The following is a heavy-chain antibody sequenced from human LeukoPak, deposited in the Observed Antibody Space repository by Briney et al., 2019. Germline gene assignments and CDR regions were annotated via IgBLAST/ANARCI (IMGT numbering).Heavy chain of an antibody. Sequence: SETLSLTCTVSGGSISSYYWSWIRQPPGKGLEWIGYIYYSGSTNYNPSLKSRVTISVDTSKNQFSLKLSSVTAADTAVYYCARVNCDFWSGYYWTYYFDYWGQGTLVTVSS. CDR2: IYYSGST. V-gene: IGHV4-59*01. J-gene: IGHJ4*02. CDR3: ARVNCDFWSGYYWTYYFDY. CDR1: GGSISSYY. D-gene: IGHD3-3*01.